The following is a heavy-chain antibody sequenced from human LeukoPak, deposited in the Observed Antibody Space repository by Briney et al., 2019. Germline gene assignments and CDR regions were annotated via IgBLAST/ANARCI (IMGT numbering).Heavy chain of an antibody. J-gene: IGHJ4*02. CDR1: GGSISGTNW. CDR2: VHLSGAS. Sequence: PSETLSLTCGVSGGSISGTNWWSWVRQPPGQGLEWIGEVHLSGASNYNPSLKSRVSMSIDNSKNQLSLKLTSVTAADTTIYYCARESGAFCPFGFWGQGTLVTVSS. CDR3: ARESGAFCPFGF. V-gene: IGHV4-4*02. D-gene: IGHD1-26*01.